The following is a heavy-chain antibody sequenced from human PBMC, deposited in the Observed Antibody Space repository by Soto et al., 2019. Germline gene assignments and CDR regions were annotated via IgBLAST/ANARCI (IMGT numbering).Heavy chain of an antibody. CDR3: ATSLPSWYTRYYYYGMDV. V-gene: IGHV1-69*01. J-gene: IGHJ6*02. CDR1: GGTFSSYA. CDR2: IIPIFGTA. Sequence: QVQLVQSGAEVKKPGSSVKVSCKASGGTFSSYAISWVRQAPGQGLEWMGGIIPIFGTANYAQKFQGRVTITADESTSTAYMDLSSLRSEDTAVYYCATSLPSWYTRYYYYGMDVWGQGTTVTVSS. D-gene: IGHD6-13*01.